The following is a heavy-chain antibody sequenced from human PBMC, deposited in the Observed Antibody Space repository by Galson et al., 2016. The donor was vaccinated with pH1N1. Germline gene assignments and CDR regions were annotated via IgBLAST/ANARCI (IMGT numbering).Heavy chain of an antibody. CDR2: INTDTGNP. Sequence: QSGAEVKRAGESLKISCKASGYTFNTYALNWVRQAPGQGLEWMGWINTDTGNPTYAPGFTGRFVFSLDTSVSTAYLQITSLKAEDTAVYYCARGFYYGSGSFWPWDYWGQGTLVTVSS. CDR1: GYTFNTYA. J-gene: IGHJ4*02. CDR3: ARGFYYGSGSFWPWDY. V-gene: IGHV7-4-1*02. D-gene: IGHD3-10*01.